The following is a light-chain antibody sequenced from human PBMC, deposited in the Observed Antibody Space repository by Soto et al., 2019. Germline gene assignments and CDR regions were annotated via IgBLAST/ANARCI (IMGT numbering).Light chain of an antibody. CDR1: RSDVGGYEY. CDR2: DVN. CDR3: SSYSSSSTSEL. J-gene: IGLJ2*01. V-gene: IGLV2-14*03. Sequence: QSALTQPGSVSGSPGQSIAISCSGTRSDVGGYEYVSWYQQHPAKVPKLLIYDVNNRPSGVSTRFSGSKSGNTASLTISGLQAEDEAFYYCSSYSSSSTSELFGAGTKLTVL.